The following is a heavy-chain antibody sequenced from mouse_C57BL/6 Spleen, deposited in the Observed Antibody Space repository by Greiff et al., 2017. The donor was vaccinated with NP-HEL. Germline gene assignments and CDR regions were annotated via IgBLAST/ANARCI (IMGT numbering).Heavy chain of an antibody. D-gene: IGHD4-1*01. CDR3: ARLTGTGVAY. CDR1: GYTFTSYW. CDR2: IDPSDSYT. Sequence: QVQLQQPGAELVKPGASVKLSCKASGYTFTSYWMQWVNQRPGQGLEWIGEIDPSDSYTNYNQKFKGKATLTVDKSSSTAYMQLSSLTSEESAVYYCARLTGTGVAYWGQGTLVTVSA. J-gene: IGHJ3*01. V-gene: IGHV1-50*01.